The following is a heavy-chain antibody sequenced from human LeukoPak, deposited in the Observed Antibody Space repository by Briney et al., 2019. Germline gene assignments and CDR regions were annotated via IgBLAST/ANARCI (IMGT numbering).Heavy chain of an antibody. CDR2: INSSGSTI. CDR3: AELGITMIGGV. Sequence: GGPLRLSCAASGFTFSSYEMNWVRQAPGKGLEWVSYINSSGSTIYYADSVKGRFTISRDNAKNSLYLQMNSLRAEDTAVYYCAELGITMIGGVWGKGTTVTISS. J-gene: IGHJ6*04. V-gene: IGHV3-48*03. D-gene: IGHD3-10*02. CDR1: GFTFSSYE.